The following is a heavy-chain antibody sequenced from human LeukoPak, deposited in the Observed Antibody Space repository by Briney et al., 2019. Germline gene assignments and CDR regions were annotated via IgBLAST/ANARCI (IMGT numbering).Heavy chain of an antibody. CDR1: GYRFTSYW. CDR2: IYPGDSDT. D-gene: IGHD3-22*01. V-gene: IGHV5-51*01. J-gene: IGHJ4*02. Sequence: GESLKISFKGSGYRFTSYWIGWVRPMPGKGLEWMGIIYPGDSDTRYSPSFQGQVTISADKSISTAYLQWSSLKASDTAMYYCARSADVSMMPLDYWGQGTLVTVSS. CDR3: ARSADVSMMPLDY.